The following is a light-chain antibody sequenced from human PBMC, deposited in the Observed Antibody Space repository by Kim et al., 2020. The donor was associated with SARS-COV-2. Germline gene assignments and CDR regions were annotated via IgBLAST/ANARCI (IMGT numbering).Light chain of an antibody. V-gene: IGLV3-25*03. CDR1: ALPKQY. CDR2: KDS. CDR3: QSADSSGTSWV. Sequence: SPGQTARITCSGDALPKQYAYWYQQKPGQAPVLVIYKDSERPSGIPERFSGSSSGTTVTLTISGVQAEDEADYYCQSADSSGTSWVFGGGTKLTV. J-gene: IGLJ3*02.